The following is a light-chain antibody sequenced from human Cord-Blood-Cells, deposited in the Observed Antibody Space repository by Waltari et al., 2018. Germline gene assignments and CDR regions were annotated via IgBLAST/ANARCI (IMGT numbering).Light chain of an antibody. CDR3: SSYTSSSTWV. Sequence: QSALTQPASVSGSPGQSITIPCTGTSSDVGGYNYVSWYQQHPGKAPQLMIYDVSNRPSGVSNRFSGSKSGNMASLTISGLQAEDEADYYCSSYTSSSTWVFGGGTKLTVL. J-gene: IGLJ3*02. V-gene: IGLV2-14*03. CDR1: SSDVGGYNY. CDR2: DVS.